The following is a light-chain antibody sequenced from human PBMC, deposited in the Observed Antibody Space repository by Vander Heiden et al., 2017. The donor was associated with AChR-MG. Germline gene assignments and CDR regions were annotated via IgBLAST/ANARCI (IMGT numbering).Light chain of an antibody. CDR2: EDN. Sequence: NFLLTQPHSVSESPGKTVTIPCTRSSGNIASNYVHWYQHRPGSAPTTLIFEDNRRPSGVPDRFSASIDSSANSASLTISGLMAEDEADYYCQSYDANIRIFGGGTTLTVL. CDR3: QSYDANIRI. J-gene: IGLJ2*01. CDR1: SGNIASNY. V-gene: IGLV6-57*03.